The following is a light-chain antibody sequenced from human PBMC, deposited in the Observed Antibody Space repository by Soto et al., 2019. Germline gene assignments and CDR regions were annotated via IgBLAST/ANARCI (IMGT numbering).Light chain of an antibody. Sequence: DIQMTQSPSSLSASVGDRVTITCRASQSISSYLNWYQQKPGKAPKLLIYAASSLQSGVPSRFSGSGSGTDFTLTISSLQPEDFAPYYCQQSYSTLYTFGQGTKRESK. CDR3: QQSYSTLYT. J-gene: IGKJ2*01. V-gene: IGKV1-39*01. CDR1: QSISSY. CDR2: AAS.